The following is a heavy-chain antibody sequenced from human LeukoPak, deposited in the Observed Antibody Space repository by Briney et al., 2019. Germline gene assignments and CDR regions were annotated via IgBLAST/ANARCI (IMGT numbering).Heavy chain of an antibody. D-gene: IGHD3-22*01. Sequence: PGGSLRLSCAASGFNFSIYSMNWVRQAPGKGLEWVSYITRSSTTIYYADSVKGRFTISRDNAKNSLYLQMNSLRAEDTAVYYCAREEGIGITMIATLGYFQHWGQGTLVTVSS. CDR3: AREEGIGITMIATLGYFQH. CDR1: GFNFSIYS. CDR2: ITRSSTTI. V-gene: IGHV3-48*01. J-gene: IGHJ1*01.